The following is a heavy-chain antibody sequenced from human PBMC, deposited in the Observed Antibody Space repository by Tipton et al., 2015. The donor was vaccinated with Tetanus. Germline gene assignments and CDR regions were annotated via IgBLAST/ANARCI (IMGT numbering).Heavy chain of an antibody. CDR3: AGSIAAAAVWPYDF. CDR1: GESFSGHY. J-gene: IGHJ4*02. V-gene: IGHV4-34*10. CDR2: ISASGST. Sequence: GLVKPSETLSLTCGVSGESFSGHYWSWIRQAPGKGLEWVGEISASGSTNYNPSLESRITMSVDTTKKRISLRLASLMAADTAVYFCAGSIAAAAVWPYDFWGQGTLVTVTS. D-gene: IGHD6-13*01.